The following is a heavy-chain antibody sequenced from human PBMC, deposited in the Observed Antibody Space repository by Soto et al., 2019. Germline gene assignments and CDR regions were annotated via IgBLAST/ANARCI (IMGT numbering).Heavy chain of an antibody. Sequence: ASVKVSCKASGYTFTGYYMHWVRQAPGQGLEWMGWINPNSGGTNYAQKFQGRVTMTRDTSISTAYMELSRLRSDDTAVYYCARTSIEARYNWFDPWGQGTLVTVSS. J-gene: IGHJ5*02. CDR1: GYTFTGYY. CDR2: INPNSGGT. CDR3: ARTSIEARYNWFDP. V-gene: IGHV1-2*02. D-gene: IGHD6-6*01.